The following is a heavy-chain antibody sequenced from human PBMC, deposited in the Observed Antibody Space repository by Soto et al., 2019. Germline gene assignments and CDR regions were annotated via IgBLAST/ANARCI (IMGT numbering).Heavy chain of an antibody. Sequence: GSLRLSCAVSVFYFNNYGINWVRQRPGKGLEWVSSVSKSDYTYYSDSVRGRFTISRDNAKNSVSLQMNSLRAEDTAVYYCAREDSIIIPAVSDFWGQGTLVTVSS. CDR3: AREDSIIIPAVSDF. J-gene: IGHJ4*02. CDR2: VSKSDYT. CDR1: VFYFNNYG. V-gene: IGHV3-21*01. D-gene: IGHD2-2*01.